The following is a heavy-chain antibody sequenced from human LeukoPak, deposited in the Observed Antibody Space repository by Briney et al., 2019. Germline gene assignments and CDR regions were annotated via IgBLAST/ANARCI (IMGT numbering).Heavy chain of an antibody. Sequence: GGSLRLSCAASGFTFSSHGMHWVRQAPGKGLEWVSAISGSVGSTYYTDSVKGRFTISRDNSKNTLYLQMNSLRAEDTAIYYCAKDGSGVVALGDAFDTWGQGTMVTVSS. CDR1: GFTFSSHG. CDR3: AKDGSGVVALGDAFDT. J-gene: IGHJ3*02. D-gene: IGHD3-22*01. V-gene: IGHV3-23*01. CDR2: ISGSVGST.